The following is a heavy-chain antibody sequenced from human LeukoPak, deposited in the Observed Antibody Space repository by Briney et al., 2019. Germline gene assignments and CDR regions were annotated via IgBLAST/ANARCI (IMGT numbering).Heavy chain of an antibody. V-gene: IGHV4-59*08. J-gene: IGHJ4*02. D-gene: IGHD5-18*01. CDR2: IYHSGST. Sequence: PSETLSLTCTASGGSFSSYYWSWIRQPPGKKLEWIGYIYHSGSTKYNPSLKSRVTISVDTSKNQFSLKLNSVTAADTAVYYCARHFRGYGYAAAGIFDYWGQGTLVTVSS. CDR3: ARHFRGYGYAAAGIFDY. CDR1: GGSFSSYY.